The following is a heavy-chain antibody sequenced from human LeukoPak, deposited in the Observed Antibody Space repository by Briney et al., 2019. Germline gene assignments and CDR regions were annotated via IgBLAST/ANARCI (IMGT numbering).Heavy chain of an antibody. CDR2: IYYSGST. V-gene: IGHV4-59*01. Sequence: SETLFLTCTVSGGSISGYYWSWIRQPPGKGLEWIGYIYYSGSTNYNPSLKSRVTISVDTSKNQFSLKLNSVTAADTAVYYCARTRGATDFDYWGQGALVTVSS. CDR3: ARTRGATDFDY. CDR1: GGSISGYY. J-gene: IGHJ4*02. D-gene: IGHD1-26*01.